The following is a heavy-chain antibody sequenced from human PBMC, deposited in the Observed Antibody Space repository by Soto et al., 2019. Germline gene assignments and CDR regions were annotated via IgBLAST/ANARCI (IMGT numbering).Heavy chain of an antibody. D-gene: IGHD2-8*01. CDR2: INAGNGNT. V-gene: IGHV1-3*01. Sequence: ASVKVSCKASGYTFTSYAMHWVRQAPGQRLEWMGWINAGNGNTKYSQKFQGRVTITRDTSASTAYMELSSLRSEDTAVYYCARAAGEVLMVYAQYYFDYWGQGTLVTVSS. J-gene: IGHJ4*02. CDR1: GYTFTSYA. CDR3: ARAAGEVLMVYAQYYFDY.